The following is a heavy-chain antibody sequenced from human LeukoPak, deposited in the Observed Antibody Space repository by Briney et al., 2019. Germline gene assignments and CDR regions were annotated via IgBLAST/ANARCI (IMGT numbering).Heavy chain of an antibody. CDR1: GFTFSSYA. D-gene: IGHD2-15*01. J-gene: IGHJ6*03. CDR2: ISGSGGST. Sequence: GGSLRLSCAASGFTFSSYAMSWVRQAPGKGLEWVSAISGSGGSTYYADSVKGRFTISRDNSKNTLYLQMNSLRAEDTAVYYCARSREGSYYYYMDVWGKGTTVTVSS. V-gene: IGHV3-23*01. CDR3: ARSREGSYYYYMDV.